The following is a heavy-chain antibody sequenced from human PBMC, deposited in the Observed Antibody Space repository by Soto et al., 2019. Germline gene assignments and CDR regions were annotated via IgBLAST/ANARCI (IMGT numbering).Heavy chain of an antibody. CDR3: ARPLWRNDYNWGYFDL. J-gene: IGHJ2*01. D-gene: IGHD4-4*01. CDR1: GFTFSSYA. V-gene: IGHV3-30-3*01. CDR2: ISYDGSNK. Sequence: QVQLVESGGGVVQPGRSLRLSCAASGFTFSSYAMHWVRQAPGKGLEWVAVISYDGSNKYYADSVKGRFTISRDNSKKPLYLKMNSLRAEDTAVYYCARPLWRNDYNWGYFDLWGSGTLVTVSS.